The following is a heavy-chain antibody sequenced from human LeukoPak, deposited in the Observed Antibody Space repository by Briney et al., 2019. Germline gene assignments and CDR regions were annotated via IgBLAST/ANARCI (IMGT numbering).Heavy chain of an antibody. CDR2: INPNSGGT. D-gene: IGHD2-15*01. CDR1: GYTFTGYY. Sequence: VASVKVSCKASGYTFTGYYMHWVRQAPGQGLEWMGWINPNSGGTNYAQKFQGRVTMTRDTSISTAYVELSRLRSDDTAVYYCARDKSGSGSSDVNWFDPWGQGTLVTVSS. CDR3: ARDKSGSGSSDVNWFDP. V-gene: IGHV1-2*02. J-gene: IGHJ5*02.